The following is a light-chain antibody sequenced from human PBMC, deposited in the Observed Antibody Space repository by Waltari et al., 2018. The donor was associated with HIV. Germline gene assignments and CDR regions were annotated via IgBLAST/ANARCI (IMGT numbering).Light chain of an antibody. CDR3: AAWDDSLNGVV. V-gene: IGLV1-36*01. Sequence: QSVLTQPPSVSEAPRQRVTISCSGSSSNIGNNAVNWYQHLPGKAPKLLIYYDDLLSSGVSDRFSGSKSGTSASLAISGLQSEDEADYYCAAWDDSLNGVVFGGGTKLTVL. J-gene: IGLJ2*01. CDR1: SSNIGNNA. CDR2: YDD.